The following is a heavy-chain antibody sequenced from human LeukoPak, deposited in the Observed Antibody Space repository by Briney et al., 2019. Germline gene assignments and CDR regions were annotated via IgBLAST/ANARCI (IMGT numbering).Heavy chain of an antibody. D-gene: IGHD1-26*01. CDR2: IYYSGST. V-gene: IGHV4-59*01. CDR1: GGSISSYY. CDR3: ARGSGSYYGGFDY. J-gene: IGHJ4*02. Sequence: SETLSLTCTVSGGSISSYYRSWIRQPPGKGLEWIGYIYYSGSTNYNPSLKSRVTISVDTSKNQFSLKLSSVTAADTAVYYCARGSGSYYGGFDYWGQGTLVTVSS.